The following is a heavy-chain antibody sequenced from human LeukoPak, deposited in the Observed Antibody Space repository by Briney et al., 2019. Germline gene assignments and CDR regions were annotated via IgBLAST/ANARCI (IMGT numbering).Heavy chain of an antibody. CDR1: GFTVSSNY. Sequence: PGGSLRLSCAASGFTVSSNYMSWVRQAPGKGLECVSSISSGGSPYYAESVTGRITISRDNSKNTLYLEMNSLRLEDTAMYYCARVILGEAGANYDAFDIWGQGTMVTVSS. V-gene: IGHV3-66*01. J-gene: IGHJ3*02. CDR2: ISSGGSP. D-gene: IGHD3-16*01. CDR3: ARVILGEAGANYDAFDI.